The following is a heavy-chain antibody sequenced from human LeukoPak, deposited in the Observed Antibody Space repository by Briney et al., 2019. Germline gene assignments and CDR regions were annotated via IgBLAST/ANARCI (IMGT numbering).Heavy chain of an antibody. D-gene: IGHD2-2*02. CDR2: IIPIFGTA. V-gene: IGHV1-69*05. Sequence: ASVKVSCKASGGTFSSYAISWVRQAPGQGLEWMGGIIPIFGTANYAQKFQGRVTITTDESTSTAYMELSSLRSEDTAVYYCASTTPKYCSSTSCYTGRDYYYYYMDVWGKGTTVTVSS. J-gene: IGHJ6*03. CDR3: ASTTPKYCSSTSCYTGRDYYYYYMDV. CDR1: GGTFSSYA.